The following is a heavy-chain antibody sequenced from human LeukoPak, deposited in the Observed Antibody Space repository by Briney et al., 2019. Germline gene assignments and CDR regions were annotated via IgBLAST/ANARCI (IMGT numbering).Heavy chain of an antibody. CDR3: AGMANNWFDP. Sequence: GGSLRLSCAASGFTFSSNWMSWVRQAPGKGLEWVANIKQDGSEMYYVDSVKGRFTISRDNARNSLYLQMNSLRAEDTAVYYCAGMANNWFDPWGQGTLVTVSS. V-gene: IGHV3-7*01. CDR1: GFTFSSNW. CDR2: IKQDGSEM. D-gene: IGHD6-13*01. J-gene: IGHJ5*02.